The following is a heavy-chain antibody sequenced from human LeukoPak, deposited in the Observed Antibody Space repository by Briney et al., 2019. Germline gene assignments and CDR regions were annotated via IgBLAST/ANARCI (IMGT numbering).Heavy chain of an antibody. CDR1: GFTFSSYW. J-gene: IGHJ4*02. CDR2: IKQDGSEK. CDR3: ARDLRFPGCGGDCSYYFDY. D-gene: IGHD2-21*02. V-gene: IGHV3-7*01. Sequence: GGSLRLSCAASGFTFSSYWMSWVRQAPGKGLEWVANIKQDGSEKYYVDSVKGRFTISRDNAKNSLYLQMNSLRAEDTAVYYCARDLRFPGCGGDCSYYFDYWGQGTLVTVSS.